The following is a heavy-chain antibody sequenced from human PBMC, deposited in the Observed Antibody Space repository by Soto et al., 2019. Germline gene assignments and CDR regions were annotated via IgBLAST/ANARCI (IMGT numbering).Heavy chain of an antibody. CDR2: ISYDGSNK. J-gene: IGHJ5*02. D-gene: IGHD2-21*01. V-gene: IGHV3-30-3*01. Sequence: QVQLVESGGGVVQPGRSLRLSCAASGFTFSSYAMHWVRQAPGKGLEWVAVISYDGSNKYYADSVKGRFTISRDNSTNTLYLQMNSLRAEDTAVYYCARGLGGVASKNWFDPWGQGTLVTVSS. CDR1: GFTFSSYA. CDR3: ARGLGGVASKNWFDP.